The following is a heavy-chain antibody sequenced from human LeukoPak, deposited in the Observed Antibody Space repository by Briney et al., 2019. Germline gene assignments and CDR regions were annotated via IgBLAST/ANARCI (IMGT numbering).Heavy chain of an antibody. CDR3: AKDLRLSAYFDY. V-gene: IGHV3-23*01. CDR2: INNSGGST. CDR1: GFTFSTYG. Sequence: GGSLRLSCAASGFTFSTYGMSWVRQAPGKGLEWVSSINNSGGSTYYADSVRGRFTISRDNSKNTLYLQMNSLRAEDTAVYYYAKDLRLSAYFDYWGQGTLVTVSS. J-gene: IGHJ4*02.